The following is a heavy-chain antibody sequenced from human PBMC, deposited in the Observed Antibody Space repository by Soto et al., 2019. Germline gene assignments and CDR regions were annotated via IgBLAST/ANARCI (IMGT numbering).Heavy chain of an antibody. CDR3: ASHYDMWSGYLSPVDY. V-gene: IGHV3-11*01. D-gene: IGHD3-3*01. Sequence: QVQLVESGGDLVKPGGSLRLSCAASGYTFRDYYMSWIRQAPGKGLERISYIATSGTKIYYADSVKGRFTITRDNAKNSLYLEMNSLRDEDPAVYYCASHYDMWSGYLSPVDYWGQGTLVTGSS. J-gene: IGHJ4*02. CDR2: IATSGTKI. CDR1: GYTFRDYY.